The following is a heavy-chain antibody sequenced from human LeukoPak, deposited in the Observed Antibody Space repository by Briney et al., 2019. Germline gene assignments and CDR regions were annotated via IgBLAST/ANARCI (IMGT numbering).Heavy chain of an antibody. CDR3: ARDGGYHSSGPFDY. CDR2: IWYDGSEK. D-gene: IGHD3-22*01. V-gene: IGHV3-33*01. J-gene: IGHJ4*02. Sequence: GGSLRLSCVASGFTFSSHGMHWVRQAPGKGLEWVSIIWYDGSEKYYADPVKGRFTISRDNSKNTVYLQMNSLRAEDTAVYYCARDGGYHSSGPFDYWGQGTLVTVSS. CDR1: GFTFSSHG.